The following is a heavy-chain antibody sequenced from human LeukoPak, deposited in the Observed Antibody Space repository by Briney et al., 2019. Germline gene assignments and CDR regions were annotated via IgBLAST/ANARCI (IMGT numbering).Heavy chain of an antibody. V-gene: IGHV3-23*01. D-gene: IGHD1-26*01. CDR3: AKEPYSGSQLLDY. Sequence: GGSLRLSCAASGFSFSSFWMSWVRQAPGKGLEWVSAISTSGGSTYYADSVKGRFTISRDNSKHTLYLQMNSLRAEDTAVYYCAKEPYSGSQLLDYWGRGTLVTVSS. CDR1: GFSFSSFW. J-gene: IGHJ4*02. CDR2: ISTSGGST.